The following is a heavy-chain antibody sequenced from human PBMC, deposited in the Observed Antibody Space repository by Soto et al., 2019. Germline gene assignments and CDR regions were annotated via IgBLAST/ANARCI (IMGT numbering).Heavy chain of an antibody. J-gene: IGHJ6*02. CDR1: GFTFSSYG. Sequence: QVQLVESGGGVVQPGRSLRLSCAASGFTFSSYGMHWVRQAPGKGLEWGAVIWYDGSNKYYADSVKGRFTISRDNSKNTLYLQMNSLRVEDTAVYYCARGNYYYSYGMDVWGQGTTVTVSS. V-gene: IGHV3-33*01. CDR3: ARGNYYYSYGMDV. CDR2: IWYDGSNK.